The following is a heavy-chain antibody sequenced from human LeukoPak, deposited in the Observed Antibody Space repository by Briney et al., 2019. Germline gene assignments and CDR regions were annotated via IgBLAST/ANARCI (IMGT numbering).Heavy chain of an antibody. CDR3: ARVAYYYDSAGLYLNYFYGMDV. D-gene: IGHD3-22*01. J-gene: IGHJ6*02. CDR2: MNPTSGNT. CDR1: GYTFTSYD. Sequence: GASVKVSCKASGYTFTSYDINWVRQATGRGLEWLGWMNPTSGNTGYARKFQGRVTMTRDTSISTAYMELSSLRSEDTAMYYCARVAYYYDSAGLYLNYFYGMDVWGQGTTVTVSS. V-gene: IGHV1-8*01.